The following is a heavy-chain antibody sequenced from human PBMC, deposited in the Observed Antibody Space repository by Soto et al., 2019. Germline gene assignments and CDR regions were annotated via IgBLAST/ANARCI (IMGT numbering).Heavy chain of an antibody. Sequence: QVQLVESGGGVVQPGRSLRLSCAASGFSFSSYNMHWVRQAPGKGLEWVTFIWRDGNSQSHADSVKGRFTVSRDNSKNTLYLQMDRLSGEETAVYYCATDSWGPEVWGQGTSVTVSS. CDR2: IWRDGNSQ. CDR1: GFSFSSYN. D-gene: IGHD7-27*01. CDR3: ATDSWGPEV. V-gene: IGHV3-33*01. J-gene: IGHJ6*02.